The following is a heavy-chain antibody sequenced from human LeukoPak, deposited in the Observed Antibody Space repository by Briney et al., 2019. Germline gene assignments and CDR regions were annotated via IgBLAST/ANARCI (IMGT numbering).Heavy chain of an antibody. CDR2: INHSGST. V-gene: IGHV4-34*01. Sequence: SETLSLTCAVYGGSFSGYYWSWIRQPPGKGLEWIGEINHSGSTNYNPSLKSRVTISVDTSKNQFSLKLSSVTAADTAVYYCARAIWLWDIVVVPAARVSDKFYYWGQGTLVTVSS. CDR3: ARAIWLWDIVVVPAARVSDKFYY. D-gene: IGHD2-2*01. CDR1: GGSFSGYY. J-gene: IGHJ4*02.